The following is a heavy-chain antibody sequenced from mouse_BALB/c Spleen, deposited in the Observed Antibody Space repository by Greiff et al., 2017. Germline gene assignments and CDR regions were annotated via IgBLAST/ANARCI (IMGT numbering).Heavy chain of an antibody. CDR2: INPSTGYT. V-gene: IGHV1-7*01. CDR1: GYTFTSYW. Sequence: QVHVKQSGAELAKPGASVKMSCKASGYTFTSYWMHWVKQRPGQGLEWIGYINPSTGYTEYNQKFKDKATLTADKSSSTAYMQLSSLTSEDSAVYYCAPDYYAMDYWGQGTSVTVSS. J-gene: IGHJ4*01. CDR3: APDYYAMDY.